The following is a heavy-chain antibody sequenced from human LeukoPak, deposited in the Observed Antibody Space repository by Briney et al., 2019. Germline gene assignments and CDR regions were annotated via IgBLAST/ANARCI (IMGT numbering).Heavy chain of an antibody. CDR2: IYTSGST. Sequence: SQTLSLTCTVSGGSISSGSYYWSWIRQPAGKGLEWIGRIYTSGSTNYNPSLKSRVTISVDTSKNQFSLKLSSVTAADTAVYYCAREINYCSSTSCYRRGSAFDIWGQGTMVTVSS. J-gene: IGHJ3*02. CDR1: GGSISSGSYY. V-gene: IGHV4-61*02. CDR3: AREINYCSSTSCYRRGSAFDI. D-gene: IGHD2-2*01.